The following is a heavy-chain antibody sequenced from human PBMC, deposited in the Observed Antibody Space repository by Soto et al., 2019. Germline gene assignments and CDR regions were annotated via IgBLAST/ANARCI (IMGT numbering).Heavy chain of an antibody. D-gene: IGHD7-27*01. V-gene: IGHV4-59*08. CDR1: GGSISSHY. CDR2: IYYSGST. Sequence: QVQLQESGPGLVKPSETLSLTCTVSGGSISSHYWIWIRQPPGKGLEWIGYIYYSGSTNYNPSLKSRVTISVATSKNQFSLKLSSVIAADTAVYSCARRVTGDAHFALWGRGTVVTVSS. J-gene: IGHJ2*01. CDR3: ARRVTGDAHFAL.